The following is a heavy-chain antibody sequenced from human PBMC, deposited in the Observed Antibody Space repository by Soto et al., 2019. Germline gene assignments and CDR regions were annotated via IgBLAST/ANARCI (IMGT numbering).Heavy chain of an antibody. D-gene: IGHD6-25*01. Sequence: ASVKGSCKSSGYTFTVYYMHWVRQAPGQGLEWMGWINPNSGGTNYAQKFQGWVTMTRDTSISTAYMELSRLRSDDTAVYYCARSGPSQYFQHWGQGTLVTVSS. CDR2: INPNSGGT. CDR3: ARSGPSQYFQH. CDR1: GYTFTVYY. V-gene: IGHV1-2*04. J-gene: IGHJ1*01.